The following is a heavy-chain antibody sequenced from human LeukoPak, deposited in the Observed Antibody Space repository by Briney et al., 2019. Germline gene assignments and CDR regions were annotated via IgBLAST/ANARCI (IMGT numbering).Heavy chain of an antibody. CDR2: ISAYNGNT. Sequence: ASVKVSCKASGYTFANYGISWVRQAPGQGLEWMGWISAYNGNTNYAQKLQGRVTMTTDTSTSTAYMELRSLRSDDTAVYYCARDVGHPLPWIVVVISPPYYGMDVWGQGTTVTVSS. CDR1: GYTFANYG. CDR3: ARDVGHPLPWIVVVISPPYYGMDV. J-gene: IGHJ6*02. V-gene: IGHV1-18*01. D-gene: IGHD3-22*01.